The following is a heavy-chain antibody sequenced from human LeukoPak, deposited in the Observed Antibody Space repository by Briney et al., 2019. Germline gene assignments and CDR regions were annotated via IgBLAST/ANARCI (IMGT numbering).Heavy chain of an antibody. J-gene: IGHJ4*02. D-gene: IGHD2-8*01. CDR2: MSSNGGST. CDR3: ARSRLYESFLDY. Sequence: AGGSLRLSCAASGFTFSSYAMHWVRQAPGKGLEYVSAMSSNGGSTYYANSVKGRFTISRDNSKNTLYLQMGSLRAEDMAVYYCARSRLYESFLDYWGQGTLVTVSS. CDR1: GFTFSSYA. V-gene: IGHV3-64*01.